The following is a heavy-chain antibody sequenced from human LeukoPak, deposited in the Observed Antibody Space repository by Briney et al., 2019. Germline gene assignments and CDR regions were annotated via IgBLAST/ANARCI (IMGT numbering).Heavy chain of an antibody. V-gene: IGHV3-23*01. D-gene: IGHD1-26*01. CDR2: ISGSGGST. CDR3: AKVPRGSYYYFDY. Sequence: GGSLRLSCAASGFTLSSYAMSWVRQAPGKGLEWVSAISGSGGSTYYADSVKGRFTISRDNSKNTLYLQMNSLRAEDTAVYYCAKVPRGSYYYFDYWGQGTLVTVSS. J-gene: IGHJ4*02. CDR1: GFTLSSYA.